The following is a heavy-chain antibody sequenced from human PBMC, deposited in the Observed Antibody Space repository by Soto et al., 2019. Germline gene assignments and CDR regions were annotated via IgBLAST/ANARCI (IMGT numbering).Heavy chain of an antibody. V-gene: IGHV1-2*02. J-gene: IGHJ4*02. D-gene: IGHD6-19*01. CDR3: ARDPYSSGWYYFDY. Sequence: ASVKVSCKASGYTFTGYYMHWVRQAPGQGLEWMGWINPNSGGTNYAQKFQGGVTMTRDTSISTAYMELSRLRSDDTAVYYCARDPYSSGWYYFDYWGQGTLVTVSS. CDR2: INPNSGGT. CDR1: GYTFTGYY.